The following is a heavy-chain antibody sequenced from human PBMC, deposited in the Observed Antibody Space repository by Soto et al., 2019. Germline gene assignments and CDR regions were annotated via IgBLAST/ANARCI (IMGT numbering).Heavy chain of an antibody. Sequence: QVQLVESGGGVVQPGRSLRLSCAASGFTFSSYAMHWVRQAPGKGLEWVAVISSDGSNKYYADSVKGRFTISRDNSKNTLYRQRNSLRAEDTAVYYCARFKGCSGGTCYSYFDYWGQGTLVTVSS. D-gene: IGHD2-15*01. CDR1: GFTFSSYA. J-gene: IGHJ4*02. V-gene: IGHV3-30-3*01. CDR2: ISSDGSNK. CDR3: ARFKGCSGGTCYSYFDY.